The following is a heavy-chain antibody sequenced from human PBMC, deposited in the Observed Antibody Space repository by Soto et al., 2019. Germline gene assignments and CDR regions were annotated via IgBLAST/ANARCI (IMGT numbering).Heavy chain of an antibody. CDR3: AKDRQYPRDYFHY. V-gene: IGHV1-18*04. J-gene: IGHJ4*02. CDR1: GYTFTNYG. D-gene: IGHD4-4*01. Sequence: QVQLVQSGAEVKKPGASVKVSCKASGYTFTNYGISWVRQAPGQGLEWMGWISTNSGHTDYAQNLRGRVTMTTDTSTTTAYMELRSLRSDDTAVYYCAKDRQYPRDYFHYWGQGTLVTVSS. CDR2: ISTNSGHT.